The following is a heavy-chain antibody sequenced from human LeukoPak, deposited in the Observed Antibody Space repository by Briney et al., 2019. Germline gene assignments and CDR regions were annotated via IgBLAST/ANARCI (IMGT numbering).Heavy chain of an antibody. CDR1: GFAFSDDS. CDR2: ISSTSTYI. V-gene: IGHV3-21*01. Sequence: GGSLRLSCVASGFAFSDDSMNWVRQPPGKGLEWVSSISSTSTYIYYADSVKGRFTISRDNAKNSLYLQMNSLRAEDTAVYYCARADVGYYDSSGYSPNWGQGTLVTVSS. D-gene: IGHD3-22*01. J-gene: IGHJ4*02. CDR3: ARADVGYYDSSGYSPN.